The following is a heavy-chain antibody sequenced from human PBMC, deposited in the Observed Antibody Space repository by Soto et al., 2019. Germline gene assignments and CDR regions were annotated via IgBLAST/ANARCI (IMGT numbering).Heavy chain of an antibody. CDR1: GFTFSSYA. CDR3: ARDRGFGGTDYYYGMDV. CDR2: ISYDGSNK. Sequence: QVQLVESGGGVVQPGRSLRLSCAASGFTFSSYAMHWVRQAPGKGLEWVAVISYDGSNKYYADSVKGRFTISRDNSKNTLYLQMNSLRAEDTAAYYCARDRGFGGTDYYYGMDVWGQGTTVTVSS. D-gene: IGHD3-10*01. V-gene: IGHV3-30-3*01. J-gene: IGHJ6*02.